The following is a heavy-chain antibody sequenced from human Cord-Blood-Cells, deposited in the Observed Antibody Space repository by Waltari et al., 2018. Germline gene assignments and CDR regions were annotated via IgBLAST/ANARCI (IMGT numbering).Heavy chain of an antibody. D-gene: IGHD6-13*01. CDR3: AREAAAANDY. Sequence: QVQLVESGGGVVQPGRSLRLSCAASGFTFSSYAMHWVRQAPGRGGRWVAVRAKDGSNKDSAAPVKGRFPISRDNSKNTLYLQMNSLRAEDTAVYYCAREAAAANDYWGQGTLVTVSS. V-gene: IGHV3-30-3*01. CDR1: GFTFSSYA. CDR2: RAKDGSNK. J-gene: IGHJ4*02.